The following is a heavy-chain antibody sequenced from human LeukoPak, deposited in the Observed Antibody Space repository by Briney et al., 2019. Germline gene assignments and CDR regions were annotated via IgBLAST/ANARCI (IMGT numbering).Heavy chain of an antibody. Sequence: PGGSLRLSCAASGFTFSSYSMNWVRQAPGKGLEWVSYISSSSSTIYYADSVKGRFTISRDNAKNSLYLQMNSLRAEDTAVYYCARGSNDFWSGYYYSYWGQGTLVTVSS. CDR2: ISSSSSTI. CDR1: GFTFSSYS. CDR3: ARGSNDFWSGYYYSY. D-gene: IGHD3-3*01. J-gene: IGHJ4*02. V-gene: IGHV3-48*04.